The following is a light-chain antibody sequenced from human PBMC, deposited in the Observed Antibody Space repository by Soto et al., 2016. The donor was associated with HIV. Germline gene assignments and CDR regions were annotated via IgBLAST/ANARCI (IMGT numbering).Light chain of an antibody. Sequence: DIQMTQSPSSVSASVGDRVTITCRASQAINSRLAWYQQNPGKAPEVLITATYTLQDGVPSRFSGSASGGTGTDFTLTIDSLQPEDFATYYCQQTDSFPFTFSPGTKVNV. CDR2: ATY. J-gene: IGKJ3*01. V-gene: IGKV1-12*01. CDR1: QAINSR. CDR3: QQTDSFPFT.